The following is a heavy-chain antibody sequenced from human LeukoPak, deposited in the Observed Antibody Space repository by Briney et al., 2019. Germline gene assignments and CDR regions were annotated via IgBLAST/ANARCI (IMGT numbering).Heavy chain of an antibody. J-gene: IGHJ4*02. CDR2: IYYSGST. CDR3: ARVRSYGDYFDY. V-gene: IGHV4-59*01. CDR1: GGSISSYY. Sequence: PSETLSLTCTVSGGSISSYYWSWIRQPPGKGLEWIGYIYYSGSTNYNPSLKSRVTISVDTSKNQFSLKLSSVTAADTAVYYCARVRSYGDYFDYWGQGTLVTVSS. D-gene: IGHD4-17*01.